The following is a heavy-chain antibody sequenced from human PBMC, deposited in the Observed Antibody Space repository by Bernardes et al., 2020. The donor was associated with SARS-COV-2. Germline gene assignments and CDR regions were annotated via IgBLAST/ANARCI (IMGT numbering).Heavy chain of an antibody. CDR3: ARDSGSGSSHAFDI. CDR2: IYYSGST. J-gene: IGHJ3*02. V-gene: IGHV4-59*01. D-gene: IGHD3-10*01. CDR1: GGSISSYY. Sequence: SETLSLTCTVTGGSISSYYWSWIQQPPGKGLEWIGYIYYSGSTNYNPSLKSRVTISVDTSKNQFSLKLSSVTAADTAVYYCARDSGSGSSHAFDIWGQGTMVTVSS.